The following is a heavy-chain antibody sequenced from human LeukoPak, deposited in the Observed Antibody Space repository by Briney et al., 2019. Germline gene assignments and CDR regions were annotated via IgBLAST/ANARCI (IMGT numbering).Heavy chain of an antibody. V-gene: IGHV3-7*03. CDR3: VKNNGWFHLAQ. Sequence: GGSLRLSCAASGFNFRDHWMDWVRQAPGKGLEWVGHIKTDGSDTYYLDSLRGRYSISRDNTNNALYLQMNSLRVEDTAVYYCVKNNGWFHLAQWGQGTLVTVSS. J-gene: IGHJ4*02. D-gene: IGHD6-19*01. CDR1: GFNFRDHW. CDR2: IKTDGSDT.